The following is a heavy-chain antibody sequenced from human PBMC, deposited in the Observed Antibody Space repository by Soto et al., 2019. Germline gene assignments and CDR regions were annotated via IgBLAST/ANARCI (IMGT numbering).Heavy chain of an antibody. D-gene: IGHD5-12*01. CDR2: ISSSGSST. CDR1: GFTFSDYY. Sequence: QVQLVESGGGLVKPGGSLRLSCAASGFTFSDYYMSWIRQAPGKGLEWVSYISSSGSSTNYADSVKGRFTISRDNANNSLFLQMISLRADDTAVYYCARTLRSMDVWGQGTTVTVSS. CDR3: ARTLRSMDV. V-gene: IGHV3-11*05. J-gene: IGHJ6*02.